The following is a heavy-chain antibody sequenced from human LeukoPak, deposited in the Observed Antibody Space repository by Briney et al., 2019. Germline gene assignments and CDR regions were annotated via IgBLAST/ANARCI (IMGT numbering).Heavy chain of an antibody. CDR3: ARVDTAMVIKTDY. CDR2: INPDSGAT. D-gene: IGHD5-18*01. V-gene: IGHV1-2*02. Sequence: ASVKVSSKASGYTFAGYYTHWVRQAPGQGLEWMGWINPDSGATNYAQNFQGRVTMTRDTSISTAYMELSSLRSDDTAVYYCARVDTAMVIKTDYWGQGTLVTVSS. CDR1: GYTFAGYY. J-gene: IGHJ4*02.